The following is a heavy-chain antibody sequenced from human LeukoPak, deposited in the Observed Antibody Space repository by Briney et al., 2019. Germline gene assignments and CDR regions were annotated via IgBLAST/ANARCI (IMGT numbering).Heavy chain of an antibody. Sequence: GASVKVSCKASGYTFTGYYMHWVRQAPGQGLEWMGWINPNSGGTNYAQKFQGRVTMTRDTSISTAYMELSRLRSDDTAMYYCASAYYGSGSWGMDVWGQGTTVTVSS. CDR3: ASAYYGSGSWGMDV. CDR2: INPNSGGT. D-gene: IGHD3-10*01. J-gene: IGHJ6*02. V-gene: IGHV1-2*02. CDR1: GYTFTGYY.